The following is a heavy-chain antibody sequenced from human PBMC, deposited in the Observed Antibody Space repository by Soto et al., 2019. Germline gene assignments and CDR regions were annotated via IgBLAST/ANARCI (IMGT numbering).Heavy chain of an antibody. CDR3: ARLGVVPAARVWGFDY. D-gene: IGHD2-2*01. V-gene: IGHV4-34*01. CDR1: GGSFSGYY. J-gene: IGHJ4*02. Sequence: QVQLQQWGAGLLKPSETLSLTCAVYGGSFSGYYWSWIRQPPGTGLEWMGAINHSGSTNYNPPLKSRVTISVDTSKNQFSLKLSSVTAADTAVYYCARLGVVPAARVWGFDYWGQGTLVTVSS. CDR2: INHSGST.